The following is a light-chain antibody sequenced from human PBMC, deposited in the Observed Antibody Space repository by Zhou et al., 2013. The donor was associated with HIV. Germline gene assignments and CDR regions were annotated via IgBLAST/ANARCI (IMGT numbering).Light chain of an antibody. V-gene: IGKV2-40*01. CDR2: SVS. CDR1: RSLLNSHDGDIY. Sequence: DIVLTQPPLSLPVAPGEAASISCRSSRSLLNSHDGDIYLDWYVQKPGQTPQLLMYSVSRRASGVPDRFSGSGSGTDFTLKINNMESEDIGVYYCFQRLEFPLTFGGGTKLDIK. CDR3: FQRLEFPLT. J-gene: IGKJ4*01.